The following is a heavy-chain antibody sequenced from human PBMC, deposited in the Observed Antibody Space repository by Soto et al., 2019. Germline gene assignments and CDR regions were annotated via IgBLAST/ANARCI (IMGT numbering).Heavy chain of an antibody. CDR1: GFSLSTSQVG. Sequence: SGPTLVNPTQTLTLTCTFSGFSLSTSQVGVGWIRQPPGKALEWLAHVYWNDAKYYSLSLKTRLTITKDTSKNQVVLTMTNMDPVDTATYFCANLNTRGYHFDYWGQGALVTVSS. J-gene: IGHJ4*02. CDR2: VYWNDAK. V-gene: IGHV2-5*01. CDR3: ANLNTRGYHFDY. D-gene: IGHD5-18*01.